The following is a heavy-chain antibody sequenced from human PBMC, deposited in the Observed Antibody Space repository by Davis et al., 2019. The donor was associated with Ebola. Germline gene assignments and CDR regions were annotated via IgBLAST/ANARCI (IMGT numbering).Heavy chain of an antibody. J-gene: IGHJ6*02. CDR3: AKSRVKIRYFDYDGMDV. CDR2: ISYDGSNE. D-gene: IGHD3-9*01. Sequence: GGSLRLSCAASGFTFSDYGIHWVRQAPGKGLEWVAVISYDGSNESYADSVKGRFTISRDNSKNTVSLQMNSLRGEDTAVYFCAKSRVKIRYFDYDGMDVWGQGTTVTVSS. CDR1: GFTFSDYG. V-gene: IGHV3-30*18.